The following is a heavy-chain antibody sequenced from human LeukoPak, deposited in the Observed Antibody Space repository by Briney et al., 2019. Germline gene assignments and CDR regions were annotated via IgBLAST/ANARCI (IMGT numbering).Heavy chain of an antibody. V-gene: IGHV3-74*01. CDR3: VRDLKPPRDFDY. Sequence: PGGSLRLSCAASGFTFNNFWMQWVRHAPGKGLIWVAGVDSDGTTTRYADSVKGRFTVSRDNTRNTLYLQMHTLRVEDTAVYYCVRDLKPPRDFDYWGQGTLVTVSS. CDR1: GFTFNNFW. CDR2: VDSDGTTT. J-gene: IGHJ4*02.